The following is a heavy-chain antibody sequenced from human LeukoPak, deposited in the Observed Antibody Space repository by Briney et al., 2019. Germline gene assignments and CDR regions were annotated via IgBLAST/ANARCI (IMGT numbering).Heavy chain of an antibody. J-gene: IGHJ5*02. CDR2: INHSGST. D-gene: IGHD4-17*01. Sequence: PSETLSLTCAVYGGSFSGYYWSWIRQPPGKGLEWIGEINHSGSTNYNPSLKSRVTISVDTSKTQFSLKLSSVTAADTAVYYCARSEHDYGDYVDWFDPWGQGTLVTVSS. CDR1: GGSFSGYY. V-gene: IGHV4-34*01. CDR3: ARSEHDYGDYVDWFDP.